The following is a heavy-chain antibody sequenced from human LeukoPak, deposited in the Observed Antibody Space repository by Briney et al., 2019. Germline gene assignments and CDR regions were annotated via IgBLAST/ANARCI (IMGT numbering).Heavy chain of an antibody. V-gene: IGHV4-39*07. CDR1: GGPIRRSSYY. J-gene: IGHJ4*02. CDR2: IYYSGST. CDR3: ARATLQQPFDY. Sequence: SEPLSLTCTVSGGPIRRSSYYWGRIRQPPAKGLEWNGSIYYSGSTYYNPSLKSQFTIPVDTSKNQFSLKRSSVAAADTAVYYGARATLQQPFDYWGQGALVTVSS. D-gene: IGHD6-13*01.